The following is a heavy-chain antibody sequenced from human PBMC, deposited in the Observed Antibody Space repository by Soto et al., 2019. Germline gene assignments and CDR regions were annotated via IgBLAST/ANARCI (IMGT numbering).Heavy chain of an antibody. CDR2: ISGSGGST. Sequence: EVQLLESGGGLVQPGGSLRLSCAASGFTFSSYAMGWVRQAPGKGLEWVSGISGSGGSTYYADSVKGRFAISRDNSKNTLFLQMNSMRAEDTAVYYCAKIAESVAGTVYGYWGQGTLVTVSS. J-gene: IGHJ4*02. CDR1: GFTFSSYA. D-gene: IGHD6-19*01. CDR3: AKIAESVAGTVYGY. V-gene: IGHV3-23*01.